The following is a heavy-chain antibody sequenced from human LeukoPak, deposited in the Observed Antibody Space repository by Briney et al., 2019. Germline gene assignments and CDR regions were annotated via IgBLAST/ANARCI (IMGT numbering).Heavy chain of an antibody. CDR3: ARDVGASAPDAFDI. CDR2: ISSSSNYI. CDR1: GFTFSTYN. V-gene: IGHV3-21*01. J-gene: IGHJ3*02. Sequence: GGSLRLSCAASGFTFSTYNMNWVRQAPGKGLEWVSSISSSSNYIYYADSVKVRFTISRDNAKNSLYLQMNSLRAEDTDVYYCARDVGASAPDAFDIWGQGTMVTVSS. D-gene: IGHD1-26*01.